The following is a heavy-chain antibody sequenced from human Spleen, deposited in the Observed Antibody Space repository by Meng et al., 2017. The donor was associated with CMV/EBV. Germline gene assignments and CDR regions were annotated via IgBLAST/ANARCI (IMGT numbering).Heavy chain of an antibody. V-gene: IGHV3-74*03. CDR3: AKATAAVLTRGTLDY. J-gene: IGHJ4*02. D-gene: IGHD4/OR15-4a*01. CDR2: INRDGSST. CDR1: GITITSHW. Sequence: GGSLRLSCAVSGITITSHWMHWVRQVPGRGLVWVSRINRDGSSTAYADSVKGRFTISRDNTKNTLHLQMNSLRPEDTALYYCAKATAAVLTRGTLDYWGQGTLVTVSS.